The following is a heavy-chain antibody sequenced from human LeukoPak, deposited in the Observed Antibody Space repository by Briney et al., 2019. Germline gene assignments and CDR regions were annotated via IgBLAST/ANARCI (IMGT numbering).Heavy chain of an antibody. CDR1: GFAFSSYA. V-gene: IGHV3-30-3*01. J-gene: IGHJ4*02. Sequence: PGGSLRLSCAASGFAFSSYAMHWVRQAPGKGLEWVAVISYDGSNKYYADSVKGRFTISRDNSKNTLYLQMNSLRAEDTAVYYCARDQNEYYYDSSGYSLWGQGTLVTISS. D-gene: IGHD3-22*01. CDR2: ISYDGSNK. CDR3: ARDQNEYYYDSSGYSL.